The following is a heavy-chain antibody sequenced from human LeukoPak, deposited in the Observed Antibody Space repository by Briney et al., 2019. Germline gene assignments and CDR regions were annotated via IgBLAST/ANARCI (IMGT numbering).Heavy chain of an antibody. V-gene: IGHV4-34*01. CDR2: INHSGST. D-gene: IGHD2-2*01. CDR3: ARGRSNSIVVPAATTLYYFDY. Sequence: SETLSLTCAVYGGSFSGYYWSWIRQPPGKGLEWIGEINHSGSTNYNPSLKSRVTISVDTSKNQLFLKLSSVTAADTAVYYCARGRSNSIVVPAATTLYYFDYWGQGTLVTVSS. J-gene: IGHJ4*02. CDR1: GGSFSGYY.